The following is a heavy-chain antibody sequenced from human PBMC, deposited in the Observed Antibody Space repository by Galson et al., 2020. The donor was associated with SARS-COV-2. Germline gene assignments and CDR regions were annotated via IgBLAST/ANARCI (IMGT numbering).Heavy chain of an antibody. Sequence: GESLKISCAASGFTFSSYGMHWVRQAPGKGLEWVAVIWYDGSNKYYADSVKGRFTISRDNSKNTLYLQMNSLRAEDTAVYYCARDRLRYSSGWSHFDYWGQGTLVTVSS. V-gene: IGHV3-33*01. CDR3: ARDRLRYSSGWSHFDY. CDR2: IWYDGSNK. CDR1: GFTFSSYG. D-gene: IGHD6-19*01. J-gene: IGHJ4*02.